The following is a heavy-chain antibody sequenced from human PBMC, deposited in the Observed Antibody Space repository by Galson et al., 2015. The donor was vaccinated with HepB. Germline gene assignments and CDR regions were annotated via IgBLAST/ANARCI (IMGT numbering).Heavy chain of an antibody. J-gene: IGHJ4*02. CDR1: GGSFSGYY. CDR2: INHNGST. CDR3: AREIQNWNAPTVFDC. D-gene: IGHD1-1*01. Sequence: ETLSLTCAVYGGSFSGYYWSWIRQPPGRGLEGIGEINHNGSTNYNPSLKSRVTISVDTSKNQFSLNLSSVTAADTAVYYCAREIQNWNAPTVFDCWGQGTLVTVSS. V-gene: IGHV4-34*01.